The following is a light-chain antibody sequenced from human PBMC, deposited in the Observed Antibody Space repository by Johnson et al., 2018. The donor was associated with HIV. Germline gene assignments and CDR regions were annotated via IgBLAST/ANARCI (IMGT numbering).Light chain of an antibody. J-gene: IGLJ1*01. CDR3: GTGDSSLTAYV. Sequence: QSVLTQPPSVSAAPGQKVTISCSGSSSNIGNNYVSWYQQLPGTAPKLLIYENNKRPSGIPDRFSGSKSGTSATLGITGLQTGDEADYYCGTGDSSLTAYVFGTLPKVTV. V-gene: IGLV1-51*01. CDR1: SSNIGNNY. CDR2: ENN.